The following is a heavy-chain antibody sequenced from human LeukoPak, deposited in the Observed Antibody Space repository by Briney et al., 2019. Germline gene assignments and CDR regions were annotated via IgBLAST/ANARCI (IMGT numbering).Heavy chain of an antibody. V-gene: IGHV4-39*01. CDR1: VDSISSSIYY. Sequence: PSETLSLTCTVSVDSISSSIYYWGWIRQPPGKGLEWIGSIYYSASTYYNPSLKSRVTISVDTSKNQFSLKLNSVTAADTAVYYCARHSSVAAVDYWGQGTLVTVSS. D-gene: IGHD6-19*01. CDR2: IYYSAST. CDR3: ARHSSVAAVDY. J-gene: IGHJ4*02.